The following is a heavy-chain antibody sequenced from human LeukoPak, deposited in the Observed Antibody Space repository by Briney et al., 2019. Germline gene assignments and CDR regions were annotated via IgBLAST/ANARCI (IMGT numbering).Heavy chain of an antibody. D-gene: IGHD3-3*01. CDR1: GGSISSYY. CDR3: ARGYDFWSGPNPADNWFDP. V-gene: IGHV4-59*08. Sequence: SETLSLTCTVSGGSISSYYWSWIRQPPGKGLEWIGYIYYSGSTNYNPSLKSRVTISVDTSENQFSLKLSSVTAADTAVYYCARGYDFWSGPNPADNWFDPWGQGTLVTVSS. J-gene: IGHJ5*02. CDR2: IYYSGST.